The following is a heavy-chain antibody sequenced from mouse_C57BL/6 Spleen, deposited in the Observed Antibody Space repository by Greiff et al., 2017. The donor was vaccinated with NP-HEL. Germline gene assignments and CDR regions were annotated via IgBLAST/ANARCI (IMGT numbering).Heavy chain of an antibody. J-gene: IGHJ3*01. CDR1: GYTFTSYG. Sequence: VKLKQSGAELARPGASVKLSCKASGYTFTSYGISWVKQRTGQGLEWIGEIYPRSGNTYYNETFKGKATLTADKSSSTAYMELRSLKSEETAVYFCAYYYVAYWGQGTLVTVSA. CDR2: IYPRSGNT. D-gene: IGHD1-1*01. CDR3: AYYYVAY. V-gene: IGHV1-81*01.